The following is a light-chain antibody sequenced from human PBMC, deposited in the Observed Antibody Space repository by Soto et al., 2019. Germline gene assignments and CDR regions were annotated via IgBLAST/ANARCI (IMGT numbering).Light chain of an antibody. CDR3: QQYGSSPLT. CDR1: QSVTGSY. V-gene: IGKV3-20*01. J-gene: IGKJ4*01. CDR2: RAS. Sequence: EIVLTQSPGTLSLSPGERATLSCRASQSVTGSYLAWYQQKPGQAPKYLIYRASSRATGIPDRFSGSGSGTDFTLTISRLEPEDFAVYYCQQYGSSPLTFGGGTKVEIK.